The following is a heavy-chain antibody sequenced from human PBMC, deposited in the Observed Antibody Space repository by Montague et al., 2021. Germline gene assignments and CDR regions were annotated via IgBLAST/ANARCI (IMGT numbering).Heavy chain of an antibody. CDR1: GFTFSSYW. J-gene: IGHJ4*02. D-gene: IGHD4-17*01. CDR3: SRAWVRSGFDS. CDR2: IKKDGTEK. Sequence: PLRLSCAASGFTFSSYWMIWVRQAPGKGLEWVASIKKDGTEKYYGDSVMGRFTISRDNAKTSLYLQMNALRAEDTAVYFCSRAWVRSGFDSWGQGTLSPSPQ. V-gene: IGHV3-7*05.